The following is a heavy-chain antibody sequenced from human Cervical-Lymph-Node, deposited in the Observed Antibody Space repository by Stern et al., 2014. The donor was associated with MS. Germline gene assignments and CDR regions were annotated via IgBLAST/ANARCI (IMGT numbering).Heavy chain of an antibody. Sequence: QEQLVQSGAEVKKPGASVKVSCKASGYRFSTFYLHWLRQAPGQGLQWIGRIDPGSGATTTSQTFQGSLTMTRDRSITTAYLELSGLRSDDTAVYYCARIYCSGDECYHSFDTWGQGTLVTVSS. V-gene: IGHV1-2*06. D-gene: IGHD3-16*02. CDR2: IDPGSGAT. J-gene: IGHJ4*02. CDR1: GYRFSTFY. CDR3: ARIYCSGDECYHSFDT.